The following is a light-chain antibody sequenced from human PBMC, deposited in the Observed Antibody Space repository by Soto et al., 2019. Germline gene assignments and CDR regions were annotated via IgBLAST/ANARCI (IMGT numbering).Light chain of an antibody. CDR1: SSDVGGYNY. V-gene: IGLV2-11*01. Sequence: QSALTQPRSVSGSPGQSVTISCTGTSSDVGGYNYVSWYQQHPGKAPKLMIYDVSKRPSGVPDRFSGSKSGNTASLTISGLQAEDEADYYCCSYAGSYTPRGVFCGGTKLTVL. J-gene: IGLJ2*01. CDR3: CSYAGSYTPRGV. CDR2: DVS.